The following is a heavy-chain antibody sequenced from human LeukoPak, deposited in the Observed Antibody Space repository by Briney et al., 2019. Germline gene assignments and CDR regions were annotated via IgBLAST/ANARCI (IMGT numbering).Heavy chain of an antibody. Sequence: PSETLSLTCTVSGGSISSYYWSWIRQPPGKGLEWIGRIYSSGSNNYNPSLKSRVTMSLDTSKNHLSLNLSSVTAADTAVYYCAREPTSGREPTSGRPLDYWGQGTLVTVSS. J-gene: IGHJ4*02. CDR3: AREPTSGREPTSGRPLDY. D-gene: IGHD5-12*01. CDR1: GGSISSYY. CDR2: IYSSGSN. V-gene: IGHV4-4*07.